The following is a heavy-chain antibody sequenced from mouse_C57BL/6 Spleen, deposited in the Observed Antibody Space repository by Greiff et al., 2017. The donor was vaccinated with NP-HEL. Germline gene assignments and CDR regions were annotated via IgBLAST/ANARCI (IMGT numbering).Heavy chain of an antibody. V-gene: IGHV5-6*01. D-gene: IGHD4-1*01. CDR3: ARQTGTGYFDV. J-gene: IGHJ1*03. CDR1: GFTFSSYG. Sequence: EVQLVESGGDLVKPGGSLKLSCAASGFTFSSYGMSWVRQTPDKRLEWVATISSGGSYTYYPDSVKGRFTISRDNAKNTLYLQMCSLKSEDTAMYYCARQTGTGYFDVWGTGTTVTVSS. CDR2: ISSGGSYT.